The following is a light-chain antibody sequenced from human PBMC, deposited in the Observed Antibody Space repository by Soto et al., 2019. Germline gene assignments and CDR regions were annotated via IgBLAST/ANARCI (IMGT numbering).Light chain of an antibody. Sequence: EIVLTQSPGTLSLSPGERATLSCRASQSVSSSYLAWYQQKPGQAPRLLIYGASSRATGIPDRFSGSGSGTEFTLTISRLEPEDFAVYYCQRYGSSPPYTFGQGTKLEIK. CDR2: GAS. CDR3: QRYGSSPPYT. V-gene: IGKV3-20*01. CDR1: QSVSSSY. J-gene: IGKJ2*01.